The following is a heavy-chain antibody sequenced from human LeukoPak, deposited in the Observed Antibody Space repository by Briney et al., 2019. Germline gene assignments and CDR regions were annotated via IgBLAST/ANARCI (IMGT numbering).Heavy chain of an antibody. CDR1: GDSISPYY. V-gene: IGHV4-59*01. CDR3: ARDKQPRDY. CDR2: IYYSGDT. Sequence: PSETLSLTCTVSGDSISPYYWGWIRQPPGKGLEWIGYIYYSGDTTYNPSLKSRVTMSVDTSKNQFSLKLSSVTAADTAVYYCARDKQPRDYWVQGGQVTVPS. D-gene: IGHD5-18*01. J-gene: IGHJ4*02.